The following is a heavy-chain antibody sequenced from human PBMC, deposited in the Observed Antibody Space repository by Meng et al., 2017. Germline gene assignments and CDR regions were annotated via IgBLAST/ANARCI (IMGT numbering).Heavy chain of an antibody. CDR3: AGGYSYAYGY. D-gene: IGHD5-18*01. CDR1: GGSFSGYY. CDR2: INHSGST. Sequence: QVHAQQWRAGLLKPSETLSLTCAVYGGSFSGYYWSWIRQPPGKGLEWIGEINHSGSTNYNPSLKSRVIISVDTSKNQFSLQLTSVTAADTAVYYCAGGYSYAYGYWGQGTLVTVSS. V-gene: IGHV4-34*02. J-gene: IGHJ4*02.